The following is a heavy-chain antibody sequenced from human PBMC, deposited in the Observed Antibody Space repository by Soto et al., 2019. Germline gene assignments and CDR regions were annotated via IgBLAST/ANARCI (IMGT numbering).Heavy chain of an antibody. V-gene: IGHV4-59*01. CDR1: GGSISFYY. CDR2: VYYSGDT. Sequence: SETLSLTCTVSGGSISFYYWSWIRQPPGKGLEWIGYVYYSGDTKYSPSLKSRVTISVDTSKNQFSLKPSSVTAADTALYYCTRYCSSTSCSYGMDVWGQGTSVTVSS. CDR3: TRYCSSTSCSYGMDV. J-gene: IGHJ6*02. D-gene: IGHD2-2*01.